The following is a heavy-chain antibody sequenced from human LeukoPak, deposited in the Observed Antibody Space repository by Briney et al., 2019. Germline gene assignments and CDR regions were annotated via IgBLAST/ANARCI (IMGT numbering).Heavy chain of an antibody. CDR3: AKDRVRFIVGATFAFDI. V-gene: IGHV3-23*01. CDR1: GFTFSSYA. J-gene: IGHJ3*02. CDR2: ISGSGGST. Sequence: GGSLRLSCAASGFTFSSYAMSWVRQAPGKGLEWVSAISGSGGSTYYADSVKGRFTISRDNSKNTLYLQMNSLRAEDTAVCYCAKDRVRFIVGATFAFDIWGQGTMVTVSS. D-gene: IGHD1-26*01.